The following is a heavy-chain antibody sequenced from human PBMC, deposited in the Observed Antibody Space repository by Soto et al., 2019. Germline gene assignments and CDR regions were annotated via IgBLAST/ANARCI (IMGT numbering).Heavy chain of an antibody. Sequence: GGSLRLSCAASGFTFSSYGMHWVRQAPGKGLEWVAVISYDGSNKYYADSVKGRFTISRDNSKNTLYLQMNSLRAEDTAVYYCAKDTAMATLYYYYGMDVWGQGTTVTVSS. D-gene: IGHD5-18*01. CDR1: GFTFSSYG. V-gene: IGHV3-30*18. J-gene: IGHJ6*02. CDR2: ISYDGSNK. CDR3: AKDTAMATLYYYYGMDV.